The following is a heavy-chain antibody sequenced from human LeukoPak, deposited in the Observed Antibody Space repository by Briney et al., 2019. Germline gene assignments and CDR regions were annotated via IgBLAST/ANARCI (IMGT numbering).Heavy chain of an antibody. CDR1: GGSISSYY. J-gene: IGHJ3*02. D-gene: IGHD3-22*01. V-gene: IGHV4-4*07. CDR3: ARDLPKSITMIVVDKTNDAFDI. CDR2: IYTSGST. Sequence: SETLSLTCTVPGGSISSYYWSWIRQPAGKGLEWIGRIYTSGSTNYNPSLKSRVTMSVDTSKNQFSLKLSSVTAADTAVYYCARDLPKSITMIVVDKTNDAFDIWGQGTMVTVSS.